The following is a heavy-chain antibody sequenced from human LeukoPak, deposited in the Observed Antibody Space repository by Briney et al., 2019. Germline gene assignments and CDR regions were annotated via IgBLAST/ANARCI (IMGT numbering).Heavy chain of an antibody. V-gene: IGHV3-53*01. J-gene: IGHJ4*02. D-gene: IGHD6-19*01. Sequence: GGSLRLSCAASGFTVSSNYMTWVRQAPGKGLEWVSVIHTGGNSDYADSVKGRFTISRDNSKSTLYLQMDSLRAEDTAVYYCARGRSSAWAPIDYWGQGTLVIVSS. CDR2: IHTGGNS. CDR1: GFTVSSNY. CDR3: ARGRSSAWAPIDY.